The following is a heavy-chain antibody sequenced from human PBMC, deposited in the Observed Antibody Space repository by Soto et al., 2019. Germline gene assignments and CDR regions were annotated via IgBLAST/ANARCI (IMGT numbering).Heavy chain of an antibody. CDR3: ALGSCSSFYRLNF. Sequence: EVQLVESGGGLVQPGRSLRLSCVASGITFDDFAMHWVRQAPGKGLEWVSGINWDGDSIDYADSVKVRLTISRDKAKNSLYLQMSSLRREDTALYFCALGSCSSFYRLNFWGQGTLVTISS. CDR1: GITFDDFA. J-gene: IGHJ4*02. D-gene: IGHD1-26*01. V-gene: IGHV3-9*01. CDR2: INWDGDSI.